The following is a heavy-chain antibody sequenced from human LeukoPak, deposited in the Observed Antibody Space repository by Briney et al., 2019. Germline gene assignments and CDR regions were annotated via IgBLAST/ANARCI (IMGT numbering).Heavy chain of an antibody. V-gene: IGHV4-30-2*01. CDR1: VGSISSGCYS. J-gene: IGHJ4*02. CDR2: IYHSGST. D-gene: IGHD2-2*02. Sequence: PSQTLSLTCAVSVGSISSGCYSWSWIRQPPGKGLEWIGYIYHSGSTYYNPSLKSRVTISVDRSKNQFSLKLSSVTAADTAVYYCARGYCSSTSCYTSGYSYLDWGQGTLVTVSS. CDR3: ARGYCSSTSCYTSGYSYLD.